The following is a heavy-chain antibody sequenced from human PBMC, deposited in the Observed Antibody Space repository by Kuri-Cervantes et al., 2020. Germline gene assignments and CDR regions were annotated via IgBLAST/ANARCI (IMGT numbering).Heavy chain of an antibody. Sequence: GESLKISCAASGFTFSDYYMSWIRQAPGKGLEWVASIGKDGNEKYYVDSVKGRFTMSRDNAKNSLYLQMNSLRAEDTAVYYCAREQFPGGANNFDYWGQGTLVTVSS. CDR1: GFTFSDYY. V-gene: IGHV3-7*03. CDR2: IGKDGNEK. CDR3: AREQFPGGANNFDY. D-gene: IGHD3-10*01. J-gene: IGHJ4*02.